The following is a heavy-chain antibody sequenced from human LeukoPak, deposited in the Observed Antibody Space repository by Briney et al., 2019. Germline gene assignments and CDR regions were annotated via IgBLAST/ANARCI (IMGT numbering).Heavy chain of an antibody. V-gene: IGHV3-30*18. J-gene: IGHJ4*02. CDR2: ISYGGSNK. CDR3: AKERATETRRLDY. CDR1: GFTFSRYG. Sequence: GGSLRLSCAASGFTFSRYGMHWVRQAPGKGLEWVAVISYGGSNKNYADSVKGRFTISRDNSKNTLYLQMNSLRPEDAAVYYCAKERATETRRLDYWGQGTLVTVSS.